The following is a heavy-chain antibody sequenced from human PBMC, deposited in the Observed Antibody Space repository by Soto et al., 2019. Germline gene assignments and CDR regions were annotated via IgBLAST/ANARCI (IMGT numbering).Heavy chain of an antibody. D-gene: IGHD3-16*01. J-gene: IGHJ6*02. CDR2: INTYNGNT. V-gene: IGHV1-18*01. Sequence: QVQLVQSGAEVKNPGASVKVSCKASGYTFTRYGIGWARQAPGQGLEWMGWINTYNGNTNYAQNVQGRVTLTTDTXXSTAYMELRSLSSHDTAIYYCALVDVYVTASPQDVWGQGTPVIVSS. CDR3: ALVDVYVTASPQDV. CDR1: GYTFTRYG.